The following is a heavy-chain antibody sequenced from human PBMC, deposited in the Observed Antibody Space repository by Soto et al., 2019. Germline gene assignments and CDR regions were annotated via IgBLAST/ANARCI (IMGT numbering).Heavy chain of an antibody. J-gene: IGHJ4*02. CDR3: ARVAYTSGYYYFDH. CDR1: GFTFSSHA. Sequence: GGSLRLSCASSGFTFSSHAMHWVRQAPGKGLEWVANIWFDGSNKNYADSVKGRFTISRDNSKNTLFLQVNSLRAEDTAIYYCARVAYTSGYYYFDHWGQGTPVTVSS. D-gene: IGHD6-19*01. CDR2: IWFDGSNK. V-gene: IGHV3-33*01.